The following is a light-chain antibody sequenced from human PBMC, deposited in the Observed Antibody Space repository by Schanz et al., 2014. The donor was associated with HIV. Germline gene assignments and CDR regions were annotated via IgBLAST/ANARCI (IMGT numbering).Light chain of an antibody. Sequence: EIVLTQSPATLSLSPGERATLTCRASQSVSSYLAWYQKKPGQAPRLLIYDASNRATGIPARFSGSGSGTEFTLTISRLEPEDFAVYSCQQYGSSPFTFGPGTKVDIK. CDR3: QQYGSSPFT. CDR2: DAS. J-gene: IGKJ3*01. CDR1: QSVSSY. V-gene: IGKV3-11*01.